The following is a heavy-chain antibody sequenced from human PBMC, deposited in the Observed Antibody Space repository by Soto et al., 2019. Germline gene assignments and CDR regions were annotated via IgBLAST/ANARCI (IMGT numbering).Heavy chain of an antibody. J-gene: IGHJ4*02. Sequence: GESLKLSYQGSGYTFTGHWISWVRQMPGKGLEWMGRIDPSDSYTDYSPTVQGHVTMSADKSINTAYLQWSSLQASDTAVYYCTRHTGYDSSLDYWGQGTLVTVSS. V-gene: IGHV5-10-1*01. CDR1: GYTFTGHW. CDR2: IDPSDSYT. D-gene: IGHD5-12*01. CDR3: TRHTGYDSSLDY.